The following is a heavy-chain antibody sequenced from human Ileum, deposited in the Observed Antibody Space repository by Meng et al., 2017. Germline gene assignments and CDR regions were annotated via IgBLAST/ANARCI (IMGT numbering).Heavy chain of an antibody. CDR2: ISPSGDAT. D-gene: IGHD6-19*01. CDR1: GYTFNNYY. J-gene: IGHJ4*02. Sequence: ASVKVSCKASGYTFNNYYMLWVRQAPGQGLEWMGVISPSGDATLYAQKFQGRLTMTRDTSTSPLYMELSSLRSEDTAVYSCARDSTSGWFSVDYWGQGTLVTVSS. V-gene: IGHV1-46*02. CDR3: ARDSTSGWFSVDY.